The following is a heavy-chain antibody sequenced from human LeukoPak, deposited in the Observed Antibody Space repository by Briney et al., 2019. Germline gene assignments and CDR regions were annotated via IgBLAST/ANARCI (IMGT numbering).Heavy chain of an antibody. D-gene: IGHD6-19*01. J-gene: IGHJ4*02. CDR3: TKGDGGSYPIDY. V-gene: IGHV3-23*01. CDR1: GFTFSKCG. Sequence: GASLRLSCAASGFTFSKCGMSWVRQAPGKGLGWVSTVNENGRNTHYADSVKGRFTISRDNSKNTLLLQMNSLRADDTALYYCTKGDGGSYPIDYWGQGTLVIVSS. CDR2: VNENGRNT.